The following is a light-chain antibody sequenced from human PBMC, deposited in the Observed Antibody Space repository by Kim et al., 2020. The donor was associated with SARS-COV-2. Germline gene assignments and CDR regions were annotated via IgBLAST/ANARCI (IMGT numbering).Light chain of an antibody. CDR1: NMGSRS. CDR3: QVWDSSSDHVV. CDR2: YGS. V-gene: IGLV3-21*04. Sequence: APGKTARMTCGGNNMGSRSVNGYQQRPGQAPVLVIYYGSDRPSGIPERFSGSSSGNTATLTISGVEAGDEADYYCQVWDSSSDHVVFGGGTQLTVL. J-gene: IGLJ2*01.